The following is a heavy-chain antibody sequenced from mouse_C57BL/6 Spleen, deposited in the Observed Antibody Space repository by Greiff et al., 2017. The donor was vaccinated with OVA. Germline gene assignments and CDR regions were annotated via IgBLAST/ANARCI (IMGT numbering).Heavy chain of an antibody. V-gene: IGHV14-2*01. Sequence: EVQLKESGAELVKPGASVKLSCTASGFNIKDYYMHWVKQRTEQGLEWIGRIDPEDGETKYAPKFQGKATITADTSSNTAYLQLSSLTSEDTAVYYCARIDITTVVADYYAMDYWGQGTSVTVSS. J-gene: IGHJ4*01. D-gene: IGHD1-1*01. CDR3: ARIDITTVVADYYAMDY. CDR1: GFNIKDYY. CDR2: IDPEDGET.